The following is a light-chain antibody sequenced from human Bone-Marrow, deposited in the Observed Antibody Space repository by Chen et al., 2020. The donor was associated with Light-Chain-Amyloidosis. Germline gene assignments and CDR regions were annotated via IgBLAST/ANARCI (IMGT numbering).Light chain of an antibody. Sequence: QSALTRPRSVSGSPGQSVTISCTGTSSDVGGYNYVSWYQQHPGKAPKLMIYDVTKRPSGVPHRFSGSKSGNTASLTISGLQAEDEADYYCCSYAGSNSFVFGTGTKVTVL. CDR1: SSDVGGYNY. CDR2: DVT. J-gene: IGLJ1*01. CDR3: CSYAGSNSFV. V-gene: IGLV2-11*01.